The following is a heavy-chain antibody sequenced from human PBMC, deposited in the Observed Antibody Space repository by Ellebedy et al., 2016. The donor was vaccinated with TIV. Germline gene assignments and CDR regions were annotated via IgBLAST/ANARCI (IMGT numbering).Heavy chain of an antibody. CDR2: IDPSDPYN. J-gene: IGHJ4*02. CDR3: VRHELGSNAAFDY. Sequence: GGSLRLSXKASGYSFIHYWISWVRQMPGKGLEWMTRIDPSDPYNKYSPSFQSRVSISVDKSITTAYLQWDSLKASDTAMYYCVRHELGSNAAFDYWGQGTLVTVSS. V-gene: IGHV5-10-1*01. CDR1: GYSFIHYW. D-gene: IGHD3-16*01.